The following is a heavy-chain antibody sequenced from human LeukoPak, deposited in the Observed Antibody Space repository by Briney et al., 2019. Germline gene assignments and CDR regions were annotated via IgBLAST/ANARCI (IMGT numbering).Heavy chain of an antibody. Sequence: GASVKVSCKASGGTFRSYVISWLRQAPGQGLEYMGGIIPKFDVENYAQKFQGRLMISADESPSTAYMELSSLRSEDTAVYYCARSGPLRFSEERAAFDIWGQGTIVTVSS. CDR2: IIPKFDVE. J-gene: IGHJ3*02. CDR3: ARSGPLRFSEERAAFDI. D-gene: IGHD3-3*01. V-gene: IGHV1-69*13. CDR1: GGTFRSYV.